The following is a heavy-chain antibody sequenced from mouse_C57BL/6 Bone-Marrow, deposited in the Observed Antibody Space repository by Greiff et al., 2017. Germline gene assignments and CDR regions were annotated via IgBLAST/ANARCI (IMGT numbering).Heavy chain of an antibody. CDR2: INYDGSST. CDR3: ARGGGYGRFAY. D-gene: IGHD1-1*01. V-gene: IGHV5-16*02. Sequence: EVKLVESEGGLVQPGSSMKLSCTASGFTFSDYYMAWVRQVPEKGLEWVASINYDGSSTYYLDSLKSRFIISRDNAKNILYLQMSSLKSEDTAVYYCARGGGYGRFAYWGQGTLVTVSA. J-gene: IGHJ3*01. CDR1: GFTFSDYY.